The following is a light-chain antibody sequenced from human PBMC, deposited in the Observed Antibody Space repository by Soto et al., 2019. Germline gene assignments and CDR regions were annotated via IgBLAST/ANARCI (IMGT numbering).Light chain of an antibody. Sequence: DIQMTQSPSSLSASVGDRVTISCRASQSISDYLNWYQQKPGKATKLLIYAASSLQSGVPSRFSGSGSGTDFTLTISGLQPSDFATYYSQQTYRSHPTFGGGTKVEI. CDR2: AAS. V-gene: IGKV1-39*01. J-gene: IGKJ4*01. CDR3: QQTYRSHPT. CDR1: QSISDY.